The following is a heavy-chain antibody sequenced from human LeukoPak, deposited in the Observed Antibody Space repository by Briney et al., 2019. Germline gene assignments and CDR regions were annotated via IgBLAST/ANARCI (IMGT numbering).Heavy chain of an antibody. J-gene: IGHJ4*02. Sequence: SETLSLTCTVSGGSISSSSYYWGWIRQPPGKGLEWIGSIYYSGSTYYNPSLKSRVTISVDTSKNQFSLRLSSVTAADTAVYYCAKTGGTYYLEWGQGTLVTVSS. V-gene: IGHV4-39*01. CDR1: GGSISSSSYY. CDR2: IYYSGST. CDR3: AKTGGTYYLE. D-gene: IGHD1-26*01.